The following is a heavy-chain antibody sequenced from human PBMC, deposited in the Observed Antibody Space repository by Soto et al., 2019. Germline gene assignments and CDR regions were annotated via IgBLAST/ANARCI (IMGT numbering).Heavy chain of an antibody. Sequence: PGGSLRLSCAASGFTFSSYAMSWVRQAPGKGLEWVSAISGSGGSTYYADSVKGRFTISRDNSKNTLYLQMNSLRAEDTAVYYCAKDLPAPLMRELSYYFDYWGQGTLVTVSS. CDR2: ISGSGGST. J-gene: IGHJ4*02. V-gene: IGHV3-23*01. D-gene: IGHD3-16*02. CDR3: AKDLPAPLMRELSYYFDY. CDR1: GFTFSSYA.